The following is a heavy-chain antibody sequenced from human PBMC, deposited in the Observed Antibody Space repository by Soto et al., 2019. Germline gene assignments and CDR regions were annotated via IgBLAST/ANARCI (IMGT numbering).Heavy chain of an antibody. CDR1: GYTLTNYR. J-gene: IGHJ4*02. V-gene: IGHV1-18*01. D-gene: IGHD1-1*01. Sequence: QVHLVQSGAEVKKPGASVKVSCRASGYTLTNYRITWVRQAPGQGLEWMGWISAHNGNTDYAQKLQGRVIVTRDTSTSTPYMELRSLISDDTAVYYCARGRYGDYWGQGALVTVSS. CDR3: ARGRYGDY. CDR2: ISAHNGNT.